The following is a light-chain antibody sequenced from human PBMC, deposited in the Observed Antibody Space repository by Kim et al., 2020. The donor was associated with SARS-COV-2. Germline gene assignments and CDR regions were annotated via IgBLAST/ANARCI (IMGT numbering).Light chain of an antibody. CDR2: GKN. CDR3: NSRDSSGSHLV. J-gene: IGLJ3*02. Sequence: LGQTVRITCQGDRLRNYYASWYQQQPGQATVLVLFGKNNRPSGIPDRFSGSKSGNTASLTITGAQAEDEADYYCNSRDSSGSHLVFGGGTQLTVL. V-gene: IGLV3-19*01. CDR1: RLRNYY.